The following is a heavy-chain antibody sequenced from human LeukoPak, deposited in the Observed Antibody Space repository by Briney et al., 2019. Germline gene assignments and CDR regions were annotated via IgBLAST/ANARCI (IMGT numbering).Heavy chain of an antibody. CDR1: GGSITSYY. CDR3: ARGGSSTSPYYYYGMDV. D-gene: IGHD2-2*01. CDR2: IYTSGST. Sequence: SETLSLTCTVSGGSITSYYWSWIRQPPGKGLEWIGRIYTSGSTNYNPSLKSRVTMSVDTSKNQFSLKLSSVTAADTAVYYCARGGSSTSPYYYYGMDVWGQGTTVTVSS. J-gene: IGHJ6*02. V-gene: IGHV4-4*07.